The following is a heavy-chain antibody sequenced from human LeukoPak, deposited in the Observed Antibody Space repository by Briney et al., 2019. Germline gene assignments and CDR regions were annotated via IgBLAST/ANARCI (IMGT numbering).Heavy chain of an antibody. D-gene: IGHD2-2*02. CDR1: GYTFTSYG. J-gene: IGHJ4*02. V-gene: IGHV1-18*01. CDR3: ARVCGSTSCYTLFDY. Sequence: ASVKVSCKASGYTFTSYGISWVRQAPGQGREGMGWISAYNGNTKYAQKLQGRVTMTTDTSTSTAYMELRSLRSDDTAVYYCARVCGSTSCYTLFDYWGQGTLVTVSS. CDR2: ISAYNGNT.